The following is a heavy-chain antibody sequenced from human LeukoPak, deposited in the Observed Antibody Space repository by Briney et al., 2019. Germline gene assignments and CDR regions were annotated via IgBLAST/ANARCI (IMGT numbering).Heavy chain of an antibody. Sequence: GLSLRLSCTASGFTFGDYAMSWVRQAPGKWLEWVGFIRSKAYGGTTEYAASVKGRFTISRDDSKSIAYLQMNSLKTEDTAVYYCTRVRIAARRYYYYGMDVWGQGTTVTVSS. CDR3: TRVRIAARRYYYYGMDV. D-gene: IGHD6-6*01. V-gene: IGHV3-49*04. J-gene: IGHJ6*02. CDR2: IRSKAYGGTT. CDR1: GFTFGDYA.